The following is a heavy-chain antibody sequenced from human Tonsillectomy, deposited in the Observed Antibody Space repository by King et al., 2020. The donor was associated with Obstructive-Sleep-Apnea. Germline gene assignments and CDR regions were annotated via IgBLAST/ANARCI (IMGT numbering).Heavy chain of an antibody. Sequence: VQLVESGGGLVQPGGSLRLSCAASGFSFDNFAMGWVRQAPGKGLEWISAISGSGVDTFYADSVKGRFAISRDNSKKTLSLEVNSLRVEDTAVYYCAKVASTVTSEFDYWGQGTLVTVSS. J-gene: IGHJ4*02. D-gene: IGHD4-17*01. CDR2: ISGSGVDT. CDR3: AKVASTVTSEFDY. V-gene: IGHV3-23*04. CDR1: GFSFDNFA.